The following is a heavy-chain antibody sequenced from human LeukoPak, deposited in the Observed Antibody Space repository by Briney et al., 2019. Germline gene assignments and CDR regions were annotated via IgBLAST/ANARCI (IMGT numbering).Heavy chain of an antibody. Sequence: GGSLRLSCAASGYTFTGYHMHWVRQAPGQGLEWMGWINPNSGGTNYAQKFQGRVTMTRDTSISTAYMELSRLRSDDTAVYYCARPYGSGTNSPADYWGQGTLVTVSS. CDR3: ARPYGSGTNSPADY. V-gene: IGHV1-2*02. CDR2: INPNSGGT. J-gene: IGHJ4*02. CDR1: GYTFTGYH. D-gene: IGHD3-10*01.